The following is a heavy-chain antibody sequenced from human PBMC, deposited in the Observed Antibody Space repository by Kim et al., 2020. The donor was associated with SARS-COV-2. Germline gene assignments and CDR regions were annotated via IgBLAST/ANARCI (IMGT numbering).Heavy chain of an antibody. CDR3: ARHILSLAVAGTGNWFDP. J-gene: IGHJ5*02. CDR2: IYYSGST. V-gene: IGHV4-39*01. D-gene: IGHD6-19*01. Sequence: SETLSLTCTVSGGSISSSSYYWGWIRQPPGKGLEWIGSIYYSGSTYYNPSLKSRVTISVDTSKNQFSLKLSSVTAADTAVYYCARHILSLAVAGTGNWFDPWGQGTLVTVSS. CDR1: GGSISSSSYY.